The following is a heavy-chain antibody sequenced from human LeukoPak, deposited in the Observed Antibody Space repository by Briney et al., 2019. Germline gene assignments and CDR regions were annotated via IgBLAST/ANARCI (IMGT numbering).Heavy chain of an antibody. V-gene: IGHV4-59*08. CDR1: AGSISNYY. Sequence: PSETLSLTCTVSAGSISNYYWSWIRQPPGKGLEWIGYISYSGSTNYNPSLKSRVTISVDTSKNQFSLKLSSVTAADTAVYYCARGLTTHTRTTVTWSQDDYYYGMDVWGQGTTVTVSS. D-gene: IGHD4-17*01. CDR2: ISYSGST. J-gene: IGHJ6*02. CDR3: ARGLTTHTRTTVTWSQDDYYYGMDV.